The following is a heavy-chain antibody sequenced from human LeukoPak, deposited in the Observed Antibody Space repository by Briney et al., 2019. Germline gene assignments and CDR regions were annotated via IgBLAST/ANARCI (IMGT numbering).Heavy chain of an antibody. V-gene: IGHV1-2*02. CDR1: GYTFTGYY. Sequence: ASMKVSCKASGYTFTGYYMHWVRQAPGQGLEWMGWINPNSGGTNYAQKFQGRVTMTRDTSISTAYMELSRLRSDDTAVYYCARDVSSTSTRNAWGPTGDYWGQGTLVTVSS. CDR3: ARDVSSTSTRNAWGPTGDY. J-gene: IGHJ4*02. D-gene: IGHD2-2*01. CDR2: INPNSGGT.